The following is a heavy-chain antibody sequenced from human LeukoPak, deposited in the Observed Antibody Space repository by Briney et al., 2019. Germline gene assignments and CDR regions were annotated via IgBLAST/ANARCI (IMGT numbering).Heavy chain of an antibody. CDR3: ARAYYYDSSGQGYYFDY. CDR2: ISSSGSTI. J-gene: IGHJ4*02. CDR1: GFTFDDYG. Sequence: GGSLRLSCAASGFTFDDYGMNWVRQAPGKGLEWVSYISSSGSTIYYADSVKGRFTISRDNAKNSLYLQMNSLRAEDTAVYYCARAYYYDSSGQGYYFDYWGQGTLVTVSS. V-gene: IGHV3-48*03. D-gene: IGHD3-22*01.